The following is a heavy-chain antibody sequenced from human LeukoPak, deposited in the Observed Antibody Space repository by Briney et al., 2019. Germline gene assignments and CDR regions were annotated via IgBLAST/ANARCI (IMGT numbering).Heavy chain of an antibody. CDR3: AREDSSGYYSLYFDY. CDR2: IYYSGST. D-gene: IGHD3-22*01. Sequence: SETLSLTCTVSGGSISSYYWSWIRQPPGKGLEWIGYIYYSGSTNYNPSLKSRVTISVDTSKNQFSLKLSSVTAADTAVYYCAREDSSGYYSLYFDYWGQGTLVTISS. J-gene: IGHJ4*02. CDR1: GGSISSYY. V-gene: IGHV4-59*12.